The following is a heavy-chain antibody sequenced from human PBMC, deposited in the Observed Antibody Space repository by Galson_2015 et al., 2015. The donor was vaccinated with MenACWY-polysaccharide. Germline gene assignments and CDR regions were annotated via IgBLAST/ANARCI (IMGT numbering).Heavy chain of an antibody. CDR2: INPSGGGT. Sequence: SVKVSCKASGYTFDTYYAHWVRQAPGQGPEWMGIINPSGGGTSYAERFQGRVAMTSDTSTSTFYMELSSLTSEDTAIYYCARDKPPTTDVDYYSGLDVWGQGTTVIVSS. D-gene: IGHD5-12*01. CDR1: GYTFDTYY. V-gene: IGHV1-46*02. CDR3: ARDKPPTTDVDYYSGLDV. J-gene: IGHJ6*02.